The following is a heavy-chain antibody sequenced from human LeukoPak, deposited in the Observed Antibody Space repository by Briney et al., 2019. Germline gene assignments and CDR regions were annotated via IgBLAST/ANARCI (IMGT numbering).Heavy chain of an antibody. V-gene: IGHV3-48*04. D-gene: IGHD3-10*01. CDR3: ARDRYGSGSLYFDY. J-gene: IGHJ4*02. CDR2: ISSSSSPI. Sequence: GGSLRLSCAASGFTFSSYSMNWVRQAPGKGLEWVSYISSSSSPIYYADSVKGRFTISRDNAKNSLYLQMNSLRAEDTAVYYCARDRYGSGSLYFDYWGQGTLVTVSS. CDR1: GFTFSSYS.